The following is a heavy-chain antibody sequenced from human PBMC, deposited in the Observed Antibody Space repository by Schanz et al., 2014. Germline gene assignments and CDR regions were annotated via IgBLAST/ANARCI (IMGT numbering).Heavy chain of an antibody. CDR1: GFSFSSYS. CDR3: ARDFLLEQLGYSHYYYAMDV. V-gene: IGHV3-21*01. D-gene: IGHD2-15*01. J-gene: IGHJ6*02. Sequence: EVQLVESGGGLVQPGGSLRLSCAASGFSFSSYSLNWVRQAPGKGLEWVSSISYGTSYIYYAESVKGRFTISRDNAKNSLFLQMNSLRAEDTAVYYCARDFLLEQLGYSHYYYAMDVWGQGTTVTVSS. CDR2: ISYGTSYI.